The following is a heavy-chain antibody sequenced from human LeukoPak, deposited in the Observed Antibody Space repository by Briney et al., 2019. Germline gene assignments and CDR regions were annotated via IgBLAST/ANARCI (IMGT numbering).Heavy chain of an antibody. V-gene: IGHV1-8*01. CDR1: GYTFISYD. D-gene: IGHD2-15*01. J-gene: IGHJ6*02. CDR2: MNPNSGNT. CDR3: ARSRAVVAANLLYYGMDV. Sequence: GASVKVSCKASGYTFISYDINWVRQATGQGLEWMGWMNPNSGNTGYAQKFQGRITMTRDTSISTVYMELSSLRSEDTAVYYCARSRAVVAANLLYYGMDVWGQGTTVTVSS.